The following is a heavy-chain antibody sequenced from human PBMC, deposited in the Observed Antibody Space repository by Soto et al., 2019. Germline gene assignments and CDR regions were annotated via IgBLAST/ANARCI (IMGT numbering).Heavy chain of an antibody. V-gene: IGHV3-23*01. D-gene: IGHD3-10*01. CDR2: LIGGHYGT. J-gene: IGHJ5*02. CDR1: GFTLQNYA. CDR3: AKGKSTGDIDWFGP. Sequence: GSLRLSCTASGFTLQNYAMAWVRQAPGKGLEWVSTLIGGHYGTAYSYSVKGRFTVSRDNSKNCLYLQMNSLGVEDTAMYFCAKGKSTGDIDWFGPWGQGSLVTVSS.